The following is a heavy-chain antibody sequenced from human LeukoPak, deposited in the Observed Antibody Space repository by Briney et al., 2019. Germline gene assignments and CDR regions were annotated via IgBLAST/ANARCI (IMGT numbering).Heavy chain of an antibody. V-gene: IGHV4-61*02. CDR2: IYTRGST. D-gene: IGHD6-13*01. CDR1: GGSISSGSYY. J-gene: IGHJ4*02. Sequence: SQTLSLTCTVSGGSISSGSYYWSWLRQPAGKGLEWIGRIYTRGSTTYNPSLESRVTISVDTSNNQVSLKLNSVTAADTAVYYCARSAYVSSWSDYWGQGTLVTVSS. CDR3: ARSAYVSSWSDY.